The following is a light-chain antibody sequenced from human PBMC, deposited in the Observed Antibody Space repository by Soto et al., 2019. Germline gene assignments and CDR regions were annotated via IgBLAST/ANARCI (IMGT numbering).Light chain of an antibody. J-gene: IGKJ1*01. Sequence: DIQMTQSPSTLSASVGDRVTITCRVSQTITRLMAWYQQNPGKAPKLLVYDASTLESGVPSRFSGSRSGTEFTLTISGLQPDDFATYYCQQYNSYSCTFGQGTKVEIK. V-gene: IGKV1-5*01. CDR3: QQYNSYSCT. CDR2: DAS. CDR1: QTITRL.